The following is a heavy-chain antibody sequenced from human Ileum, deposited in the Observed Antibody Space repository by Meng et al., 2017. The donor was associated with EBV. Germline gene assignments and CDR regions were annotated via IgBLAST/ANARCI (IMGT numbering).Heavy chain of an antibody. CDR2: IYHSGST. CDR3: ARTGVGLAFDY. J-gene: IGHJ4*02. D-gene: IGHD2-8*01. Sequence: RGSGPGLVNPSGPLSLTCGVSGDSMTNNNWWTWVCQPPGKGLEWIGEIYHSGSTNYNPALQSRATISVDMSKKQFSLKLRSVTAADTAVYYCARTGVGLAFDYWGLGTLVTVSS. CDR1: GDSMTNNNW. V-gene: IGHV4-4*02.